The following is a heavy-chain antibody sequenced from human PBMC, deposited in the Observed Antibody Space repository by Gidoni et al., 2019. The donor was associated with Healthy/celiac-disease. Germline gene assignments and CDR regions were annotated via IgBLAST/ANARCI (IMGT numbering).Heavy chain of an antibody. V-gene: IGHV4-30-4*01. CDR3: AREGGTTVTTNNGIDY. J-gene: IGHJ4*02. CDR2: IYYSGST. CDR1: GGSISSGAYY. Sequence: QVQLQESGPGLVKPSQTLSLTCTVSGGSISSGAYYWSWIRQPPGKGLEWIGYIYYSGSTYYNPSLKSRVTISVDTSKNQFSLKLSSVTAADTAVYYCAREGGTTVTTNNGIDYWGQGTLVTVSS. D-gene: IGHD4-17*01.